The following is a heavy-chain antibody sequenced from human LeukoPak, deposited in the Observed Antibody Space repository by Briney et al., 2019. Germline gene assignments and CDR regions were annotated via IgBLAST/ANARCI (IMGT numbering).Heavy chain of an antibody. CDR2: MNPNSGNT. V-gene: IGHV1-8*01. J-gene: IGHJ5*02. CDR3: ARAGIVATEDGFDP. D-gene: IGHD5-12*01. Sequence: GASVKVSCKASGYTFTSYDINWVRQATGQGLEWMGWMNPNSGNTGYAQKFQGRVTMTRNTSISTAYMELSSLRSEDTAVYYCARAGIVATEDGFDPWGQGTLVTVSS. CDR1: GYTFTSYD.